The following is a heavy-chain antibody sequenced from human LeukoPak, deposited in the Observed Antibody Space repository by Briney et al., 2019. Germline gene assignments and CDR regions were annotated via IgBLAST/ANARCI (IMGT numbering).Heavy chain of an antibody. D-gene: IGHD5-18*01. CDR3: ATLIQFDY. J-gene: IGHJ4*02. CDR1: GFTFSSYW. V-gene: IGHV3-74*01. Sequence: PGGSLRLSCAASGFTFSSYWMHWVRQAPGKGQVWVSRINSDGSSTSCADSVKGRFTISRDNAKNTLHLEMNSLRAEDTAVYYCATLIQFDYWGQGTLVTVSS. CDR2: INSDGSST.